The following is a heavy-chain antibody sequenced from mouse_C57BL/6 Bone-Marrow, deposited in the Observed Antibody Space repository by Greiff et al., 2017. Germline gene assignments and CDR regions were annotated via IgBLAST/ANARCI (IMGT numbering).Heavy chain of an antibody. J-gene: IGHJ3*01. D-gene: IGHD2-1*01. V-gene: IGHV1-64*01. Sequence: QVQLQQPGAELVKPGASVKLSCKASGYTFTSYWMHWVKQRPGQGLEWIGMIHPNSGSTKYNEKFKSKATLTVDKSSSTAYMQLSSLTSEDSAVYYCASIPLYYAHEAFAYWGQGTLVTVSA. CDR1: GYTFTSYW. CDR3: ASIPLYYAHEAFAY. CDR2: IHPNSGST.